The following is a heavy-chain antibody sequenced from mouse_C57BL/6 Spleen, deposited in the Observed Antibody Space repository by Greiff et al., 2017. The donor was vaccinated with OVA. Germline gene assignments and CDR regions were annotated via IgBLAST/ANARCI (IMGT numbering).Heavy chain of an antibody. CDR1: GFTFSSYG. CDR2: ISSGGSYT. D-gene: IGHD2-3*01. Sequence: DVKLQESGGDLVKPGGSLKLSCAASGFTFSSYGMSWVRQTPDKRLEWVATISSGGSYTYYPDSVKGRFTISRDNAKNTLYLQMSSLKSEDTAMYYCARQDDGYYDAMDYWGQGTSVTVSS. V-gene: IGHV5-6*02. CDR3: ARQDDGYYDAMDY. J-gene: IGHJ4*01.